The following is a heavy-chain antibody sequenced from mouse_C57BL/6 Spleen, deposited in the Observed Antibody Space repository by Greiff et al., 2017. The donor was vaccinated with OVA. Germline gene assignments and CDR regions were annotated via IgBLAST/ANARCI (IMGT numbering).Heavy chain of an antibody. V-gene: IGHV1-15*01. CDR1: GYTFTDYE. D-gene: IGHD2-5*01. CDR3: TRSYSNYHYYAMDY. Sequence: VKLMESGAELVRPGASVTLSCKASGYTFTDYEMHWVKQTPVHGLEWIGAIDPETGGTAYNQKFKGKAILTADKSSSTAYMELRSLTSEDSAVYYCTRSYSNYHYYAMDYWGQGTSVTVSS. CDR2: IDPETGGT. J-gene: IGHJ4*01.